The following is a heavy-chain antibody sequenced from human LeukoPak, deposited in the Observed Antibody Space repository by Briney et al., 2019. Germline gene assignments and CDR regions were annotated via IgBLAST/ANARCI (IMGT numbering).Heavy chain of an antibody. V-gene: IGHV3-7*01. J-gene: IGHJ4*02. Sequence: GGSLRLSCVASGFTFSSHHMNWVRQTPGKGLESVATIKLDGSEKYYVDSVKGRFTISRDNAKSSLYLQMNSLRAEDTGVYFCARMSSYCDYWGQGTLVTVSS. CDR3: ARMSSYCDY. D-gene: IGHD2-2*01. CDR2: IKLDGSEK. CDR1: GFTFSSHH.